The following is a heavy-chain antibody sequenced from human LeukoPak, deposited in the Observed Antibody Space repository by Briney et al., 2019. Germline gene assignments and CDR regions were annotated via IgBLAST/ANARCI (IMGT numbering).Heavy chain of an antibody. CDR3: ARPTDDYGGKGAFDI. Sequence: GGSLRLSCAASGFTFSSYAMSWVRQAPGKGLEWVSSISSSSSYIYYADSVKGRFTISRDNAKNSLYLQMNSLRAEDTAVYYCARPTDDYGGKGAFDIWGQGTMVTVSS. J-gene: IGHJ3*02. D-gene: IGHD4-23*01. CDR2: ISSSSSYI. V-gene: IGHV3-21*01. CDR1: GFTFSSYA.